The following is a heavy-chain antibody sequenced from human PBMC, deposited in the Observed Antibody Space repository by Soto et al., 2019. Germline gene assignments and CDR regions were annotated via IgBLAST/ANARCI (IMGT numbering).Heavy chain of an antibody. D-gene: IGHD2-15*01. Sequence: QVRLVQSGAAVKKPGASVKVSCKASVFSVDTTYCIHWVRRAPGQGLEWMGTINPNSGDTNYAQNFQGRVTMTRDTSISTAYMEVSSLTSDDTAVYYCGSPRSGPSPDVGHWGHGTVVTVSS. J-gene: IGHJ4*01. V-gene: IGHV1-2*02. CDR3: GSPRSGPSPDVGH. CDR2: INPNSGDT. CDR1: VFSVDTTYC.